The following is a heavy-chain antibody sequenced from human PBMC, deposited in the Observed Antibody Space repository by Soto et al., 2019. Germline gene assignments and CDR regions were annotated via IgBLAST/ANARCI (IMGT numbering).Heavy chain of an antibody. CDR2: ISASEAFA. CDR1: GFNFNEYY. D-gene: IGHD6-25*01. V-gene: IGHV3-11*06. Sequence: QVQLVESGGGFVKPGGSLRLSCAASGFNFNEYYMSWIRQAPGKGLEWVGYISASEAFANYADSVKRRFTISRDNTKNSLYLQMNSLRTEDTALYYCARDREGFSGFGLDEYWAQGTLVTVSS. CDR3: ARDREGFSGFGLDEY. J-gene: IGHJ4*02.